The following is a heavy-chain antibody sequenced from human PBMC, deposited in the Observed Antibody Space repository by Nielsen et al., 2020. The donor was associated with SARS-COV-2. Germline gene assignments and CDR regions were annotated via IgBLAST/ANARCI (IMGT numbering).Heavy chain of an antibody. CDR2: ISYDGSNK. Sequence: GESLKISCAASGFTFSSYGMHWVRQAPGKGLEWVAVISYDGSNKYYADSVKGRFTISRDNSKNTLYLQMNSLRAEDTAVYYCARGFGGSYYYGMDVWGQGTTVTVSS. CDR1: GFTFSSYG. D-gene: IGHD1-26*01. CDR3: ARGFGGSYYYGMDV. J-gene: IGHJ6*02. V-gene: IGHV3-30*03.